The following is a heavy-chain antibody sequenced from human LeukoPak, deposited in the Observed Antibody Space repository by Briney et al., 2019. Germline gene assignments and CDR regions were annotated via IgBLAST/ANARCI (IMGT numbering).Heavy chain of an antibody. V-gene: IGHV1-69*13. CDR2: IIPIFGTA. Sequence: SVKVSCKASGGTFSSYAISWVRQAPGQGLEWMGGIIPIFGTANYAQKFQGRVTITADESTSTAYMELSSLRSEDTAVYYCALPEYYGSGSYVYYYGMDVWGQGTTVTVSS. CDR3: ALPEYYGSGSYVYYYGMDV. CDR1: GGTFSSYA. J-gene: IGHJ6*02. D-gene: IGHD3-10*01.